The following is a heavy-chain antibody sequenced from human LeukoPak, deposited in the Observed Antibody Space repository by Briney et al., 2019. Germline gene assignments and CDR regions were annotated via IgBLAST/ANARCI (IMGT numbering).Heavy chain of an antibody. CDR2: IYYNGDT. Sequence: SETLSLTCTISGGSFSRYYWSWIRQSPGKGLEWIGYIYYNGDTNYNPSLKGRVTMSVDTSKNQLSLELSSVTAADTAVYYCARHRRGGGLWFGPFDYWGQGTLVTVSS. CDR1: GGSFSRYY. J-gene: IGHJ4*02. V-gene: IGHV4-59*01. CDR3: ARHRRGGGLWFGPFDY. D-gene: IGHD3-10*01.